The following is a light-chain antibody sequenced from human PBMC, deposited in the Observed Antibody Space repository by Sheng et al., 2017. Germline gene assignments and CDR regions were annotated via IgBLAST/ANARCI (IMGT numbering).Light chain of an antibody. CDR3: QQYNNWLTWT. CDR2: AAS. CDR1: QSVSGSY. Sequence: EIVLTQSPGTLSLSPGDRATLSCRASQSVSGSYLAWYQQKFGQAPRLLIFAASNRAIGIPDRFSGSGSGTDFTLIISSLQSEDFAIYYCQQYNNWLTWTFGQGTKVEIK. V-gene: IGKV3-20*01. J-gene: IGKJ1*01.